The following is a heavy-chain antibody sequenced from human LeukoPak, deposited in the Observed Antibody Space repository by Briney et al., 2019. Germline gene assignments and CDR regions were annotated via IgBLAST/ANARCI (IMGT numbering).Heavy chain of an antibody. CDR2: IYGGGDT. J-gene: IGHJ2*01. CDR1: GFTFSSYA. Sequence: GGSVRLSCAASGFTFSSYAMSWVRQAPGRGLEWVSVIYGGGDTYYADSVKGRFTVTRDTSNNTLYLQMDSLRAEDTAVYFCARVPRRSSGSYFNWYSDLWGRGTLVSVSS. V-gene: IGHV3-53*01. D-gene: IGHD1-26*01. CDR3: ARVPRRSSGSYFNWYSDL.